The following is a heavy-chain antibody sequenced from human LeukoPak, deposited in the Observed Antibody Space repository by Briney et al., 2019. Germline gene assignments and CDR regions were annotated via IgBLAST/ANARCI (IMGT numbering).Heavy chain of an antibody. V-gene: IGHV4-34*01. CDR3: ARVSSSWYKAPHHIYYYYYYGMDV. CDR1: GGSFSGYY. J-gene: IGHJ6*02. CDR2: INHSGST. Sequence: SETLSLTCAVYGGSFSGYYWSWIRQPPGKGLEWIGEINHSGSTNYNPSLKSRATISVDTSKNQFSLKLSSVTAADTAVYYCARVSSSWYKAPHHIYYYYYYGMDVWGQGTTVTVSS. D-gene: IGHD6-13*01.